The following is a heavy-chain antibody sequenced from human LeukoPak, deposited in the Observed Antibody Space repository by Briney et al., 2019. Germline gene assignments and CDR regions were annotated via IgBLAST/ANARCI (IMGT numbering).Heavy chain of an antibody. CDR1: GFTFSSYS. Sequence: GGSLRLSCIASGFTFSSYSMNWVRQAPGKGLEWVSYISGSGTKIYDADSVKGRFTTSRDNAKNALYLRMSSLRVEDTAVYYCAREPEARGLNWFDPWGQGTLVTVSS. CDR3: AREPEARGLNWFDP. D-gene: IGHD3/OR15-3a*01. J-gene: IGHJ5*02. V-gene: IGHV3-48*04. CDR2: ISGSGTKI.